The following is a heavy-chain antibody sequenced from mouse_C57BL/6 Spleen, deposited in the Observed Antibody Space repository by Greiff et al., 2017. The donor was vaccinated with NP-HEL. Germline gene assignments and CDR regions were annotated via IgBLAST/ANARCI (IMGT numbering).Heavy chain of an antibody. D-gene: IGHD5-1*01. CDR2: IHPNSGST. J-gene: IGHJ2*01. Sequence: QVQLKQPGAELVKPGASVKLSRKASGYTFSSYWMHWVKQRPGQGLVWIGMIHPNSGSTNYNEKFKSKATLTVDKSSSTAYMQLSSLTSEDSAVYYCAPQVLRSLYYFGYWGQGTTLAVSS. CDR3: APQVLRSLYYFGY. V-gene: IGHV1-64*01. CDR1: GYTFSSYW.